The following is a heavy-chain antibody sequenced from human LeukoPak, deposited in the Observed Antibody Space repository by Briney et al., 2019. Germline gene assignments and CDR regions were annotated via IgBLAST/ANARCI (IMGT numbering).Heavy chain of an antibody. Sequence: SETLSLTCAVSGYSISSGYYWGWIRQPPGKGLEWIGSIYHSGSTYYNPSFKSGVTISVDTSKNQFSLKLSSVTAADTAVYYCARLCSFLEWLCPPFDYWGQGTLVTVSS. D-gene: IGHD3-3*01. CDR1: GYSISSGYY. CDR3: ARLCSFLEWLCPPFDY. V-gene: IGHV4-38-2*01. J-gene: IGHJ4*02. CDR2: IYHSGST.